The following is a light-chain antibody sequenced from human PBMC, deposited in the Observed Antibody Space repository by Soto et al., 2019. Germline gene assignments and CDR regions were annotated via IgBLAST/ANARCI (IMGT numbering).Light chain of an antibody. Sequence: EKVMTQSPATLSVSPGERATLSCRASQSVSSNLAWYQQKPGQAPRLLIYGASTRATGIPARFSGSGSGTDFTLTISSLQSEDFEVYYCQQYNDWTLTFGGGTKVEIK. CDR1: QSVSSN. CDR2: GAS. V-gene: IGKV3-15*01. J-gene: IGKJ4*01. CDR3: QQYNDWTLT.